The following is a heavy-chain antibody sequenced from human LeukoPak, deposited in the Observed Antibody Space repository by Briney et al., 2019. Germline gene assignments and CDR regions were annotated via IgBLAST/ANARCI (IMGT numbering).Heavy chain of an antibody. J-gene: IGHJ4*02. Sequence: PSETLSLTCTVSGGSISSYYWSWIRRPPGKGLEWIGYIYTSGSTNYNPSLKSRVTISVDTSKNQFSLKLSSVTAADTAVYYCASWSGYYYYFDYWGQGTLVTVSS. CDR1: GGSISSYY. V-gene: IGHV4-4*09. D-gene: IGHD3-3*01. CDR3: ASWSGYYYYFDY. CDR2: IYTSGST.